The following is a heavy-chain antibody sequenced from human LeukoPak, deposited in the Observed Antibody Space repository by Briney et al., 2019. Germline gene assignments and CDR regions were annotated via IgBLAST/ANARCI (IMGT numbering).Heavy chain of an antibody. CDR1: RFIFSSYE. Sequence: PGGSLRLSCAASRFIFSSYEMNWVRQAPGKGLEGVSYISSGGSTIYYADSVKGRFTISRDNAKNSLYLQMNSLRGEDTAVYYCARGPDGEYGLDVWGQGTTVTVSS. D-gene: IGHD2/OR15-2a*01. V-gene: IGHV3-48*03. CDR3: ARGPDGEYGLDV. CDR2: ISSGGSTI. J-gene: IGHJ6*02.